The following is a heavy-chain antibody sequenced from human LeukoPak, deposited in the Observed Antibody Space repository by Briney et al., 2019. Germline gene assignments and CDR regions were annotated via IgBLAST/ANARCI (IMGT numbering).Heavy chain of an antibody. CDR2: ISSSNSYI. CDR1: GFTFSSYS. D-gene: IGHD6-19*01. V-gene: IGHV3-21*01. J-gene: IGHJ4*02. Sequence: TGGSLRLSCAASGFTFSSYSMNWVRQAPGKGLEWVSSISSSNSYIYNADSVKGRFTTSRDNAKNSLYLQMNSLRAEDTAVYYCARDGSSGWYWVDCWGQGTLVTVSS. CDR3: ARDGSSGWYWVDC.